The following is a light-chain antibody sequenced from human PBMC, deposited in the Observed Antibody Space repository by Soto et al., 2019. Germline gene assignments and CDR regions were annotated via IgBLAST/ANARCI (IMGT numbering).Light chain of an antibody. Sequence: EIVLSHSLGTVSLSPGETATLSCRASQTVSNSYLAWYQQKPGQAPRLLIYGASGRATGIPDRFSGSGSRTDFTLIITRLEPEDFALYYCQQYGSSPWTFGQGTKVDIK. CDR3: QQYGSSPWT. J-gene: IGKJ1*01. CDR1: QTVSNSY. V-gene: IGKV3-20*01. CDR2: GAS.